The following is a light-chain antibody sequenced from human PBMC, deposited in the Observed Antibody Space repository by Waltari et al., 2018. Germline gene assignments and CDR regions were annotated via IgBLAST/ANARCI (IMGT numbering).Light chain of an antibody. CDR2: VTN. V-gene: IGLV1-44*01. Sequence: QSVLTQPPSASGTPGQRAIISCSGSSSIIGSDTVNWYQQLPGTAPRLLIYVTNHRPSGVPDRFSGSKSGTSAFLAISGLQSEDESDYYCAAWDGSQFARVFGGGTKLSVL. J-gene: IGLJ3*02. CDR3: AAWDGSQFARV. CDR1: SSIIGSDT.